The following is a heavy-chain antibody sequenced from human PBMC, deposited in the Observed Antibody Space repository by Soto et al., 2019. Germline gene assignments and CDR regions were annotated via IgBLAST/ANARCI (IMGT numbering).Heavy chain of an antibody. D-gene: IGHD3-22*01. J-gene: IGHJ6*02. V-gene: IGHV5-51*01. CDR1: GYSFTSYC. CDR3: ARLDSSGYYITHYYYYGMDV. CDR2: IYPGDSDT. Sequence: VESLKISCKGSGYSFTSYCIGWGRQMPGKGLEWMGIIYPGDSDTRYSPSFQGQVTISADKSISTAYLQWSSLKASDTAMYYCARLDSSGYYITHYYYYGMDVWGQGTTVTVS.